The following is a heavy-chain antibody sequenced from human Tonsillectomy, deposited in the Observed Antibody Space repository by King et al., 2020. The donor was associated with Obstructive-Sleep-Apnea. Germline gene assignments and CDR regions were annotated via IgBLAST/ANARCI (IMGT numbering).Heavy chain of an antibody. Sequence: QLQESGPGLVKPSETLSLTCTVSGGSIRSYYWSWIRQPPGKGLEWIGYIYYSGSTNYNLSLTSRVTISVDTSKNQFSLKLSSVTAADTAVYYCARRFAAWGGDCWHGVDYSGEGTLVTVSS. J-gene: IGHJ4*02. CDR1: GGSIRSYY. CDR3: ARRFAAWGGDCWHGVDY. D-gene: IGHD2-21*02. CDR2: IYYSGST. V-gene: IGHV4-59*08.